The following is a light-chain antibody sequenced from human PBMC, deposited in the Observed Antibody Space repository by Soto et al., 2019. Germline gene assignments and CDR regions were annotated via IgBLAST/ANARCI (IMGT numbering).Light chain of an antibody. Sequence: IRMAESPASLSAYVGDRVRITCRASQGIRNDLGWYQQKPGKAPKLLIYAASSLQSGVPSRFSGSGSGTDFTLTISSLQPEDFATYYCQQSYSTPRTFGQGTKVDIK. CDR3: QQSYSTPRT. V-gene: IGKV1-39*01. J-gene: IGKJ1*01. CDR1: QGIRND. CDR2: AAS.